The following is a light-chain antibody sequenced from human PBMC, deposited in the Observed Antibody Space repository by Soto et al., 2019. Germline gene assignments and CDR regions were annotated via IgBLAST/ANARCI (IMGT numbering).Light chain of an antibody. CDR2: EVT. CDR1: SSDVGGHNY. Sequence: QSALTQPASVSGSPGQSITISCTGTSSDVGGHNYVSWYQQHPGTAPKLMIYEVTNRPSGVSNRFSGSKSGNTASLTISGLQAEDEADYYCSSYTSSTTLDVVFGVGTKLTVL. V-gene: IGLV2-14*01. J-gene: IGLJ2*01. CDR3: SSYTSSTTLDVV.